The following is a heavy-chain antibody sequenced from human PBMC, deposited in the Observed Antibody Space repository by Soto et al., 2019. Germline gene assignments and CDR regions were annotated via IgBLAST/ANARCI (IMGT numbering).Heavy chain of an antibody. J-gene: IGHJ4*02. V-gene: IGHV1-69*06. D-gene: IGHD3-16*02. CDR2: IIPIFGTA. CDR1: GGTFSSYA. CDR3: ARAVRGLTFGGVIAPRGAYYFDY. Sequence: QVQLVQSGAEVKKPGSSVKVSCKASGGTFSSYAISWVRQAPGQGLEWMGGIIPIFGTANYAQKFQGIVTITADKSTSTAYMELSSLRSEDTAVYYCARAVRGLTFGGVIAPRGAYYFDYWGQGTLVTVSS.